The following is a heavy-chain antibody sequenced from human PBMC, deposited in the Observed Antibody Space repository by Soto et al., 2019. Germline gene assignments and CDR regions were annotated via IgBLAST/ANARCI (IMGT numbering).Heavy chain of an antibody. V-gene: IGHV1-8*01. D-gene: IGHD7-27*01. CDR1: GYTFTSSD. CDR3: ARGWGRRMYNWSDP. CDR2: MNPNSGNP. J-gene: IGHJ5*02. Sequence: QVQLVQSGAEEKKPGASVKVSCKASGYTFTSSDINWVRQATGQGLEWMGWMNPNSGNPGYAQKFQGRVTITRNTSISTAYMGLCSLRSDDTAVYDCARGWGRRMYNWSDPGGQGTLVSVSS.